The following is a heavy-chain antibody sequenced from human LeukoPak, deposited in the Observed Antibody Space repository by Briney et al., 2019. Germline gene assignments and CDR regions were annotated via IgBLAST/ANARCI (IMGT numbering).Heavy chain of an antibody. CDR3: AKVGGVGAPGI. D-gene: IGHD1-26*01. J-gene: IGHJ3*02. V-gene: IGHV3-30*18. Sequence: GGSLRLSCAASGFTFSSYGMHWVRQAPGKGLEWVAVISYDGSNKYYADSVKGRFTISRDNSKNTLYLQMNSLRAEDTAVYYCAKVGGVGAPGIWGQGTMVTVSS. CDR2: ISYDGSNK. CDR1: GFTFSSYG.